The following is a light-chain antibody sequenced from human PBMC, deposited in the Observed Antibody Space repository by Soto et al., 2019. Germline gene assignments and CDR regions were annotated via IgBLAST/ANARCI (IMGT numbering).Light chain of an antibody. Sequence: AIRMTQSPSSLSASTGDRDTITCRASQGISSYLAWYQQKPGKAPKLLIYAASTLQSGVPSRFSGSGSGTDSTLTIISLQPEDFATYYCQQYYSYPFTFGPGTKVDNK. CDR2: AAS. J-gene: IGKJ3*01. V-gene: IGKV1-8*01. CDR3: QQYYSYPFT. CDR1: QGISSY.